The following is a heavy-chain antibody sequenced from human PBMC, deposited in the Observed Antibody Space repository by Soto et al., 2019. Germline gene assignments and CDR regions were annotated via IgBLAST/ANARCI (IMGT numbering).Heavy chain of an antibody. CDR1: GYTFTGYY. J-gene: IGHJ6*02. Sequence: QVQLVQSGAEVKKPGASVKDSCKASGYTFTGYYMHWVRQAPGQGLEWMGWINPNSGGTNYAQKFQGRVTMTRDTSISTAYMELSRLRSDDTAVYYCAREGYDFWSGYSATYYYYGMDVWGQGTTVTVSS. CDR2: INPNSGGT. CDR3: AREGYDFWSGYSATYYYYGMDV. D-gene: IGHD3-3*01. V-gene: IGHV1-2*02.